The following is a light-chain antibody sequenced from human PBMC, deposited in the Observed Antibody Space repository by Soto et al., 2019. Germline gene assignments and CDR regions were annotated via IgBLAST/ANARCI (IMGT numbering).Light chain of an antibody. J-gene: IGLJ2*01. CDR3: TSYAGSNIWV. Sequence: QSALTQPPSASGSPGQSVTNSCTGTSSDVGGYNYVSWFQQHPGKAPKLMIDEVSKRPSGVPDRFSGSKSGNTASLTVSGLQAEDEADYYCTSYAGSNIWVFGGGTKLTVL. CDR1: SSDVGGYNY. V-gene: IGLV2-8*01. CDR2: EVS.